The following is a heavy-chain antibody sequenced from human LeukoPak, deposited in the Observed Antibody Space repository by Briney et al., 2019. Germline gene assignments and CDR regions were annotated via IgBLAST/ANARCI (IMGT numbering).Heavy chain of an antibody. CDR2: IYYSGST. J-gene: IGHJ4*02. Sequence: SETLSLTCTVSGGSISSSSYYWGWIRQPPGKGLEWIGSIYYSGSTYYSPSLKSRVTISVDTSKNQFSLKLSSVTAADTAVYYCARHGGYCSGGSCYPPGWGQGTLVTVSS. D-gene: IGHD2-15*01. CDR3: ARHGGYCSGGSCYPPG. CDR1: GGSISSSSYY. V-gene: IGHV4-39*07.